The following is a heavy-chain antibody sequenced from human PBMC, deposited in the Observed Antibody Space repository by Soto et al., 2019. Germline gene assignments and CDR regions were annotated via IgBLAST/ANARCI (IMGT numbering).Heavy chain of an antibody. D-gene: IGHD3-10*01. CDR3: ARDRGVSPPNYYYYGMDV. J-gene: IGHJ6*02. Sequence: EVQLVETGGGLIQPGGSLRLSCAASGFTVSSNYMSWVRQAPGKGLEWVSVIYSGGSTYYADSVNGRFTISRDNSKNTLYLQMNSLRAEDTAVYYCARDRGVSPPNYYYYGMDVWGQGTTVTVSS. CDR2: IYSGGST. V-gene: IGHV3-53*02. CDR1: GFTVSSNY.